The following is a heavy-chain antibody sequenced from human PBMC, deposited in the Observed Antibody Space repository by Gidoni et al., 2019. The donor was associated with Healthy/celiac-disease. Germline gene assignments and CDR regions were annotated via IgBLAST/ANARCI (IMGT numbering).Heavy chain of an antibody. D-gene: IGHD1-26*01. Sequence: EVQLVESGGGLVQPGRSLRLSCAASGFTFDDYAMHWVRQAPGKGLEWVSGISWNSGSIGYADSVKGRFTISRDNAKNSLYLQMNSLRAEDTALYYCAKDIVLGASAAFDIWGQGTMVTVSS. CDR1: GFTFDDYA. J-gene: IGHJ3*02. CDR3: AKDIVLGASAAFDI. V-gene: IGHV3-9*01. CDR2: ISWNSGSI.